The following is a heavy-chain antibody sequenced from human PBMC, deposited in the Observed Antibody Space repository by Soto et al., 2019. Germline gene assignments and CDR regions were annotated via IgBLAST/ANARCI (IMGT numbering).Heavy chain of an antibody. Sequence: ASVKVSCKASGYTFTSYGISWVRQAPGQGLEWMGWISAYNGNTNYAQKLQGRVTMTTDTSTSTAYMELRSLRSDDTAVYYCARGKGYYYDSSGYYRNWFDPWGQGTLVTVSS. V-gene: IGHV1-18*01. D-gene: IGHD3-22*01. CDR3: ARGKGYYYDSSGYYRNWFDP. CDR1: GYTFTSYG. CDR2: ISAYNGNT. J-gene: IGHJ5*02.